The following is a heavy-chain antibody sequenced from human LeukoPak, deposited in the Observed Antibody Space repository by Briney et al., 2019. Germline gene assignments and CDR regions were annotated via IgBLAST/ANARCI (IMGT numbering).Heavy chain of an antibody. CDR2: ISGSASST. V-gene: IGHV3-23*01. CDR3: AKGYYQAPDY. CDR1: GFTFSRSA. D-gene: IGHD3-10*01. J-gene: IGHJ4*02. Sequence: GGSLRLSCAASGFTFSRSAMSWVRQAPGKGLEWVSAISGSASSTYYADSVKGRFTISRDNSKNTVFLQMNSLRAEDTALYYCAKGYYQAPDYWGQGTLVTVSS.